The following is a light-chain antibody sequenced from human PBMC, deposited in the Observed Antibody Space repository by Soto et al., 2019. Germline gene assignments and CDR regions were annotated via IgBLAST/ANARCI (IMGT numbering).Light chain of an antibody. CDR2: AAS. Sequence: DIPMTQSPSSLSASVGDRVTISCRASQSMFTYLNWYQQKPGKAPKLLIYAASSLQSGVPSRFSGSGSGTDFTLTISSLQPEDSATYYCQQSYNTPLTFGGGTKVEIK. V-gene: IGKV1-39*01. J-gene: IGKJ4*01. CDR3: QQSYNTPLT. CDR1: QSMFTY.